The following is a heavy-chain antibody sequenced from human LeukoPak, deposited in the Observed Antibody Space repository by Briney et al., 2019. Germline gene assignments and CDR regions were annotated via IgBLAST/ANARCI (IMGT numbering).Heavy chain of an antibody. CDR2: ISGSGGST. CDR1: GFTFSSDA. J-gene: IGHJ6*03. V-gene: IGHV3-23*01. CDR3: AKDSASITIFGVVIGGYYYYYYMDV. D-gene: IGHD3-3*01. Sequence: GGSLRLSCAASGFTFSSDAMSWVRQAPGKGLEWVSAISGSGGSTYSADSVKGRFTISSDNSKNTLYLQMNSLRAEDTAVYYCAKDSASITIFGVVIGGYYYYYYMDVWGKGTTVTVSS.